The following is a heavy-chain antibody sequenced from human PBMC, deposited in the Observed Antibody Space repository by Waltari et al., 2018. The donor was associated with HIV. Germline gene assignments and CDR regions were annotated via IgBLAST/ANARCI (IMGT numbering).Heavy chain of an antibody. Sequence: QIQLLQSGADVKKPGASVRVSCKASGYSFNTHGITWVPQAPGQGLEWIGWTSVKDGRPNSAQNLQGRGTMTSDPSTSTVYMELRTLRSDDTAVYYCAIGSWGEVSFGYWGQGTLVTVSS. D-gene: IGHD3-16*02. V-gene: IGHV1-18*04. CDR1: GYSFNTHG. CDR3: AIGSWGEVSFGY. CDR2: TSVKDGRP. J-gene: IGHJ4*02.